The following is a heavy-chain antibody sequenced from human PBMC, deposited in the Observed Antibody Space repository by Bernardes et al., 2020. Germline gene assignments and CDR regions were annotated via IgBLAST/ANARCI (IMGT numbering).Heavy chain of an antibody. CDR2: ISSSSSYI. D-gene: IGHD3-22*01. Sequence: GGSLRLSCAASGFTFSSYSMNWVRQAPGKGLEWVSSISSSSSYIYYADSVKGRFTISRDNAKNSLYLQMNSLRAEDTAVYYCARETGAYYDGSVVLYYYYYYMDVWGKGTTVTVSS. CDR3: ARETGAYYDGSVVLYYYYYYMDV. J-gene: IGHJ6*03. CDR1: GFTFSSYS. V-gene: IGHV3-21*01.